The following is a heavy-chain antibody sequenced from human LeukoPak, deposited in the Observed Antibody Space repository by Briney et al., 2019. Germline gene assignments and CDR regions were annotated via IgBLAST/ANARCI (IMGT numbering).Heavy chain of an antibody. CDR3: ARYDVWGSYRAFDY. D-gene: IGHD3-16*02. V-gene: IGHV4-4*07. J-gene: IGHJ4*02. CDR2: IYTSGST. Sequence: SETLSLTCTVSGGSISSFYWSWIRQPAGKGLEWIGRIYTSGSTYYNPSLKSRVTISVDTSKNQFSLRLSSVTAADTAVYYCARYDVWGSYRAFDYWGQGTLVTVSS. CDR1: GGSISSFY.